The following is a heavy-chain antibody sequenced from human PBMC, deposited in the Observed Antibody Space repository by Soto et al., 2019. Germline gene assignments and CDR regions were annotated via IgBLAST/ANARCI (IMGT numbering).Heavy chain of an antibody. Sequence: EVQLVESGGGLVQPGRSLRLSCVASGFTFDDYAMHWVRQTPGKGLEWVSSIDWNGGSTAYADSVKGPFTISRDNARNSLYLQMNSLRPEDTALYYCVKGRGSYFVYFGLDVWGQGTTVTVSS. V-gene: IGHV3-9*01. D-gene: IGHD1-26*01. CDR3: VKGRGSYFVYFGLDV. CDR2: IDWNGGST. CDR1: GFTFDDYA. J-gene: IGHJ6*02.